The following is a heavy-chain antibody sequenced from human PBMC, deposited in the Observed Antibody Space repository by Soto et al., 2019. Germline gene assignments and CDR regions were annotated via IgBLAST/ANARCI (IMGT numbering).Heavy chain of an antibody. Sequence: EVQLVESGGGLIQPGGSLRLSCAASGFIVSSTYMSWVRQAPMKGLEWCSITYSGGSTHYADSVKGRFTISRDNSKNTLYLQMNSLRAEDTAVYYCARDRLTVGVREYYGMEDWGQGTTVTVSS. CDR3: ARDRLTVGVREYYGMED. CDR1: GFIVSSTY. V-gene: IGHV3-53*01. CDR2: TYSGGST. D-gene: IGHD2-8*01. J-gene: IGHJ6*02.